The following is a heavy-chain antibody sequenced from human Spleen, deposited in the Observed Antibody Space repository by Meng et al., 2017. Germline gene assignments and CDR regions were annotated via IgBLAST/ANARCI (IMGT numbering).Heavy chain of an antibody. V-gene: IGHV1-2*06. CDR1: GYNFPDYY. D-gene: IGHD6-13*01. Sequence: HLGQSGAEVKKPGASVKVSCKPSGYNFPDYYIHWVRRAPGQGLEWMGRIDPKSGDTHYAQKFQGRVTMTGDTSIGTAYMELRGLTSDDTAMYYCARDEDISAAGKLFGDYWGQGTLVTVSS. CDR2: IDPKSGDT. CDR3: ARDEDISAAGKLFGDY. J-gene: IGHJ4*02.